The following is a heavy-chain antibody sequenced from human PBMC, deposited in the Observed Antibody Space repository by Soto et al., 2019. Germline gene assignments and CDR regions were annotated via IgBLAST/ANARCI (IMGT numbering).Heavy chain of an antibody. Sequence: EVQLVESGGGLVQPGGSLRLSCAASGFTFSSYSMNWVRQAPGKGLEWVSYISSSSSTIYYADSVKGRFTISRDNAKNSLYVQMNSLRAEDTAVYYCARLDVLNDYSNPNWFDPWGQGTLVTVSS. V-gene: IGHV3-48*01. CDR1: GFTFSSYS. CDR2: ISSSSSTI. D-gene: IGHD4-4*01. J-gene: IGHJ5*02. CDR3: ARLDVLNDYSNPNWFDP.